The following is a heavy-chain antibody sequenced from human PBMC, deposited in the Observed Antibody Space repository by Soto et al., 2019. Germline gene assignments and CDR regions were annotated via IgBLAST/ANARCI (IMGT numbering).Heavy chain of an antibody. CDR2: IYHSGST. J-gene: IGHJ4*02. CDR3: ARDAGYYDSSGFDY. CDR1: GGSISSGGYS. Sequence: SSETLSLTCAVSGGSISSGGYSWSWIRQPPGKGLEWIGYIYHSGSTYYNPSLKSRVTISVDRSKNQFSLKLSSVTAADTAVYYCARDAGYYDSSGFDYWGQGTLVTVSS. D-gene: IGHD3-22*01. V-gene: IGHV4-30-2*01.